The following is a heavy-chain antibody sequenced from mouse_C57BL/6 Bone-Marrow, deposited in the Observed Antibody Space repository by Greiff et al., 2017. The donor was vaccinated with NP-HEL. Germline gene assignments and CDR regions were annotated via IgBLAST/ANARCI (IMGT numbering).Heavy chain of an antibody. Sequence: QVQLQQPGAELVRPGTSVKLSCKASGYTFTSYWMHWVKQRPGQGLEWIGVIDPSDSYTNYNQKFKGKATLTVDTSSSTAYMQLSSLTSEDSAVYYCARGGLDYFDYWGKGTTLTVSS. CDR2: IDPSDSYT. CDR1: GYTFTSYW. D-gene: IGHD3-3*01. V-gene: IGHV1-59*01. J-gene: IGHJ2*01. CDR3: ARGGLDYFDY.